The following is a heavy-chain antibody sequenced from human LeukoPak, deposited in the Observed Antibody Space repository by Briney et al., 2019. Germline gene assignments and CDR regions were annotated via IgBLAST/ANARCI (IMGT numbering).Heavy chain of an antibody. V-gene: IGHV1-18*01. CDR1: GYTFTSYA. CDR3: ARFSSSSWYGQNDY. J-gene: IGHJ4*02. Sequence: ASVKVSCKASGYTFTSYAMHWVRQAPGQGLEWMGWISAYNGNTNYAQKLQGRVTMTTDTSTSTAYMELRSLRSDDTAVYYCARFSSSSWYGQNDYWGQGTLVTVSS. D-gene: IGHD6-13*01. CDR2: ISAYNGNT.